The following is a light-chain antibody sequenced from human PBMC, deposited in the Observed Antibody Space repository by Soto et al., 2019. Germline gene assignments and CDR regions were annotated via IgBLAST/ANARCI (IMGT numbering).Light chain of an antibody. CDR1: QSISSW. CDR2: DAS. Sequence: DVPMTQSPSTLSASVGDRVTITCRASQSISSWLAWYQQKPGKAPKLLIYDASSLESGVPSRFSGSGSGTEFTLTISSLQPDDFATYYCQQYSTYLTFGGGTKVEIK. J-gene: IGKJ4*01. CDR3: QQYSTYLT. V-gene: IGKV1-5*01.